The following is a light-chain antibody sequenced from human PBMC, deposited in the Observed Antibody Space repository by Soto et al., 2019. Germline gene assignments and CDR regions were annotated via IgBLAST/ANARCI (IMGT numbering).Light chain of an antibody. Sequence: EIVLTQSPETLSLSPGESATISCRASQSVGNNFLAWYQQKPGQAPTLLIYDASSRASGRPDRFSGSGSETEVTLTVSRLELEDFAVYFCHQYGTSPQTFGQGTKVEI. CDR3: HQYGTSPQT. J-gene: IGKJ1*01. V-gene: IGKV3-20*01. CDR2: DAS. CDR1: QSVGNNF.